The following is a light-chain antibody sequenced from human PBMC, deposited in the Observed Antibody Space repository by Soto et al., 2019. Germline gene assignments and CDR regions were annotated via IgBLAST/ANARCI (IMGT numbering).Light chain of an antibody. CDR2: DVN. J-gene: IGLJ2*01. CDR1: SSDVGSDDL. V-gene: IGLV2-23*02. CDR3: CSYTRSDTVV. Sequence: QSALTQPASVSGSPGQSIAISYIGTSSDVGSDDLVSWYQQHPGKAPILVIYDVNKRPSGASSRFSGSKSGNTASLTISALQAEDEADYYCCSYTRSDTVVFGGGTKLTVL.